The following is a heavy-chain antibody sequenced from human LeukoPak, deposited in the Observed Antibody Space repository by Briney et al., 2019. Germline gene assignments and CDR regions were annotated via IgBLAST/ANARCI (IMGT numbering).Heavy chain of an antibody. J-gene: IGHJ4*02. D-gene: IGHD6-19*01. CDR3: ARHRVYSSGWYQDY. V-gene: IGHV4-59*08. Sequence: PSETLSLTCAVSGVSIGSYYWSWIRQPPGKGLEWIGYIYYSGSTNYNPSLKSRVTISVDTSKNQFSLNLSSVTAADTAVYYCARHRVYSSGWYQDYWGQGTLVTVSS. CDR1: GVSIGSYY. CDR2: IYYSGST.